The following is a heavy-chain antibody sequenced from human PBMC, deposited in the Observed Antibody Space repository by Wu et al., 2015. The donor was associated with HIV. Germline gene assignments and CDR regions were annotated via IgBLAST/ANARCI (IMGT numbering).Heavy chain of an antibody. CDR1: GHTFAAYY. V-gene: IGHV1-2*02. D-gene: IGHD5-24*01. J-gene: IGHJ4*02. CDR3: TERLRE. CDR2: IQPNSGVT. Sequence: QVQLVQSGADVKEPGASLKVSCKASGHTFAAYYVHWVRQAPGQGLEWMGWIQPNSGVTKSAQTFRGRLTMTRDTSINTVYMELSRLRLDDTALYYCTERLREWGQGSLVTVSS.